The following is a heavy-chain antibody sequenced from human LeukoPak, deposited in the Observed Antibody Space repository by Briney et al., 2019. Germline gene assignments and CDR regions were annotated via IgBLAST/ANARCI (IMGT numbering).Heavy chain of an antibody. V-gene: IGHV1-24*01. J-gene: IGHJ4*02. CDR2: FDPEDGET. Sequence: ASVKVSCKVSGYTLTELSMHWVRQAPGKGLEWMGGFDPEDGETIYAQKFQGRVTMTEDTSTDTAYMELSSLRSEDTAVYYCATSMGHYDSSGYYQLFCDYWGQGTLVTVSS. CDR1: GYTLTELS. D-gene: IGHD3-22*01. CDR3: ATSMGHYDSSGYYQLFCDY.